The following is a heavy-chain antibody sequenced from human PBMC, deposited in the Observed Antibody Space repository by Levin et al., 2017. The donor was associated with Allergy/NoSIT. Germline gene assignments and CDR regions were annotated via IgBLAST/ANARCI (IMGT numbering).Heavy chain of an antibody. CDR2: VGTSSDT. V-gene: IGHV3-13*01. Sequence: GGSLRLSCVGSGFTFSRYDIHWVRQLPGKGLEWVSAVGTSSDTFYPDSVKGRFTVSRENPKNSAYLQMDSLTAGDTAVYYCARDRGMAAAFAANWYFDRWGRGTLVTVSS. D-gene: IGHD2-15*01. J-gene: IGHJ2*01. CDR3: ARDRGMAAAFAANWYFDR. CDR1: GFTFSRYD.